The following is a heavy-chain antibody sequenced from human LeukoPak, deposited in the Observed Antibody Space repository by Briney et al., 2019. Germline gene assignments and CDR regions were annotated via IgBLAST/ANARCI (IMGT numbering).Heavy chain of an antibody. Sequence: PGGSLRLSCAASGFTFSSYAMHWVRQAPGKGLEWVAFIRYDGSNKYYADSVKGRFTISRDNSKNTVYLQMDSLRAEDTAMYYCAKDKEDYWGQGTLVTVSS. CDR1: GFTFSSYA. V-gene: IGHV3-30*02. CDR2: IRYDGSNK. J-gene: IGHJ4*02. CDR3: AKDKEDY.